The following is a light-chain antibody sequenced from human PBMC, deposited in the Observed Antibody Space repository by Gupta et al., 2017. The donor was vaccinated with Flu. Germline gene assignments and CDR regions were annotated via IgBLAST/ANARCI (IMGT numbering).Light chain of an antibody. J-gene: IGKJ2*01. V-gene: IGKV1-39*01. CDR1: QSISTY. Sequence: DIQMTQSPSSLSASVGDRISITCRASQSISTYLNWYQQKPGKVPNLLIYAASSLQSGVPSRFSASGAGTEYTLTISSLQPEDVATYYCLQTHSHPYTFGQGTKLEIK. CDR2: AAS. CDR3: LQTHSHPYT.